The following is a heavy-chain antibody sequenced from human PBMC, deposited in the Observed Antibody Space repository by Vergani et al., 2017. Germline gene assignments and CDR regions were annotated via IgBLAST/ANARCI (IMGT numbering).Heavy chain of an antibody. CDR2: IYHSGST. CDR1: GGSISSSNW. D-gene: IGHD3-22*01. Sequence: QVQLQESGPGLVKPPGTLSLTCAVSGGSISSSNWWSWVRQPPGKGLEWIGEIYHSGSTNYHPSLKSRGTISVDKSKNQFSLKLSSVTAADTAVYYCARAPGGYYDSSGYSDYWGQGTLVTVSS. CDR3: ARAPGGYYDSSGYSDY. J-gene: IGHJ4*02. V-gene: IGHV4-4*03.